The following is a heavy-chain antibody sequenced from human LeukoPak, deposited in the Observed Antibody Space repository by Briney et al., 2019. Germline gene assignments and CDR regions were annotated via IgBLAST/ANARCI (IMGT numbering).Heavy chain of an antibody. CDR3: ARGRSSSWPDY. CDR2: INPGDSDT. V-gene: IGHV5-51*01. J-gene: IGHJ4*02. D-gene: IGHD6-13*01. Sequence: GESLKISCQASGYSFTSSWIGWARQMPGKGLEWMAIINPGDSDTRYSPSFQGQVTISADKSISTAYLQWSSLKASDTAMYYCARGRSSSWPDYWGQGTLVTVSS. CDR1: GYSFTSSW.